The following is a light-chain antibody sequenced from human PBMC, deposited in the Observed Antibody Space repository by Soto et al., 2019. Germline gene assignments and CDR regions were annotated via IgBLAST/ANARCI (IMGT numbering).Light chain of an antibody. CDR2: NSY. CDR3: SSWDASLNGYL. J-gene: IGLJ1*01. V-gene: IGLV1-44*01. CDR1: SSNIGSKT. Sequence: QLVLTQPPSASGTPGQRVTISCSGSSSNIGSKTVNWYQQLPGTVPRLLIYNSYQRPSGVPDRFSASKSGTSASLAISGLQSEDEADYYCSSWDASLNGYLFGTGTKLTVL.